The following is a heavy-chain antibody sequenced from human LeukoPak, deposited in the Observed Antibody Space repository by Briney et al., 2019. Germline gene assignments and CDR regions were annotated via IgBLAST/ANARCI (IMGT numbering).Heavy chain of an antibody. CDR1: GFTFSSYE. Sequence: GGSLRLSCAASGFTFSSYEMNWVRQAPGTGLEWVAYISNGGRTKYYADSVKGRLTISRDNAKNTLYLQMNSLRAEDTAVYYCARAPYCRGGSFYFDYWGQGTLVTVSS. D-gene: IGHD2-15*01. CDR3: ARAPYCRGGSFYFDY. V-gene: IGHV3-48*03. CDR2: ISNGGRTK. J-gene: IGHJ4*02.